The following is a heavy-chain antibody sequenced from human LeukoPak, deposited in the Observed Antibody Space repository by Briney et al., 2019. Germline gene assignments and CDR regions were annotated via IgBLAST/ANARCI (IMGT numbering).Heavy chain of an antibody. D-gene: IGHD3-3*01. CDR2: INSDGSTT. Sequence: GGSLRLSCAASGFTFSSYWMHWVRQAPGKGLVWVSNINSDGSTTTYADSVKGRFTISRDNAENTLYLQMNSLRAEDTAVYYCARREAYYDFWSGYYHFDYWGQGTLVTVSS. CDR3: ARREAYYDFWSGYYHFDY. V-gene: IGHV3-74*01. J-gene: IGHJ4*02. CDR1: GFTFSSYW.